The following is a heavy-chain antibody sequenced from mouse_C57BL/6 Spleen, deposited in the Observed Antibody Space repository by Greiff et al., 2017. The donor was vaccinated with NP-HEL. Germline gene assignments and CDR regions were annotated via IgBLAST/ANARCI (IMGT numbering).Heavy chain of an antibody. Sequence: VQLQQSGAELVKPGASVKLSCKASGYTFTSYWMQWVKQRPGQGLEWIGEIDPSDSYTTYNQKFKGKATLTVDTSSSTAYMQLSSLTSEDSAVYYCARGHDYAYWGQGTLVTVSA. CDR2: IDPSDSYT. V-gene: IGHV1-50*01. CDR1: GYTFTSYW. J-gene: IGHJ3*01. CDR3: ARGHDYAY. D-gene: IGHD2-4*01.